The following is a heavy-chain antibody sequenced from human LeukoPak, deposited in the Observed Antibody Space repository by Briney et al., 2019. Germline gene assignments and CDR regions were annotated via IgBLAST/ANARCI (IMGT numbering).Heavy chain of an antibody. V-gene: IGHV3-30*02. CDR2: IRYNGSNK. D-gene: IGHD2-2*01. CDR1: GFTFSSYG. Sequence: PGGSLRLSCAASGFTFSSYGMHWVRQAPGKGLEWVASIRYNGSNKYYADSVKGRFTISRDNSKNTLYLQMNSLRAEDTAVYYCAKPGDIVVVPAAIHFDYWGQGTLVTVSS. J-gene: IGHJ4*02. CDR3: AKPGDIVVVPAAIHFDY.